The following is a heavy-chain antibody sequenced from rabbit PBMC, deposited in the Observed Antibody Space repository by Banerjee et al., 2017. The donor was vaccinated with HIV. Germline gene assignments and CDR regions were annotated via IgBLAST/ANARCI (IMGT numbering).Heavy chain of an antibody. V-gene: IGHV1S45*01. D-gene: IGHD8-1*01. CDR3: ARGAGSSNWALGL. CDR1: GFSFSSDYD. CDR2: IGTSSGGT. J-gene: IGHJ4*01. Sequence: QEQLVESGGGLVQPEGSLTLTCKASGFSFSSDYDMWWVRQAPGKGLEWIGCIGTSSGGTYYASWAKGRFTISKTSSTTVTLQLNSLTAADTATYFCARGAGSSNWALGLWGPGTLVTVS.